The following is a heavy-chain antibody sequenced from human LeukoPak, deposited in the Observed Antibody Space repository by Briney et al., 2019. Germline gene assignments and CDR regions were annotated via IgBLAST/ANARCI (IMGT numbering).Heavy chain of an antibody. CDR3: AKGTAAVDY. CDR1: GGSVSSNSYY. Sequence: PSETLSLTCTVSGGSVSSNSYYWSWVRQPPGKGLEWVSSISGSGGGTYYADTVKGRFIISRDNSKNTLYLQMNGLRADDTAVYYCAKGTAAVDYWGQGALVTVSS. CDR2: ISGSGGGT. D-gene: IGHD2-2*01. V-gene: IGHV3-23*01. J-gene: IGHJ4*02.